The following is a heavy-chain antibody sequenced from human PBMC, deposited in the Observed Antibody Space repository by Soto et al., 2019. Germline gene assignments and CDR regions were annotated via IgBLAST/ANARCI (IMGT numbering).Heavy chain of an antibody. CDR1: GGSISSSSNH. Sequence: QLPLQESGPGLVKPSETLSLTCTVPGGSISSSSNHWGWIRQPPGKGLEWIGNIYYSENTYYNPSLKSRVTISVDTSKNQFSLRLTSVTAADTAVYYWATHPPYGPLDHWGQGTLVTVSS. CDR3: ATHPPYGPLDH. V-gene: IGHV4-39*01. CDR2: IYYSENT. J-gene: IGHJ4*02. D-gene: IGHD4-17*01.